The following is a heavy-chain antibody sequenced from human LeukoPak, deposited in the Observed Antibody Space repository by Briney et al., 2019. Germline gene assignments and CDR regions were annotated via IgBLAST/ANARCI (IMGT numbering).Heavy chain of an antibody. CDR2: VYSSGST. J-gene: IGHJ4*02. CDR3: TRDSGYSSPE. Sequence: SQTLSLTYTVSGGSITGYFWSWIRQPAGKGLEWIGRVYSSGSTNYNSPLKSRGSMSVDTSKNQFCLRLSSVTAADTAVYYCTRDSGYSSPEWGQGTLVTVSS. V-gene: IGHV4-4*07. CDR1: GGSITGYF. D-gene: IGHD5-18*01.